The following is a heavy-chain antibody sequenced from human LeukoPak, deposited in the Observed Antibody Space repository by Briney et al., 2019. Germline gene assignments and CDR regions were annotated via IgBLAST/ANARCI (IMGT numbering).Heavy chain of an antibody. CDR3: ARELRGLHN. Sequence: SETLSLTCAVSGGSISSSNWWSWVRQPPGKGREWIGEIYHSGSTNYNPSLKSRVTISVDTSKNHFSLKLSSVTAADTAVYYCARELRGLHNWGQGTLVTVSS. J-gene: IGHJ4*02. CDR1: GGSISSSNW. CDR2: IYHSGST. D-gene: IGHD4-11*01. V-gene: IGHV4-4*02.